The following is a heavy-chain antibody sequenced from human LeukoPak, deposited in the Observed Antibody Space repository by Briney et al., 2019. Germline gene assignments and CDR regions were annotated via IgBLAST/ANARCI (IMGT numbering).Heavy chain of an antibody. J-gene: IGHJ4*02. V-gene: IGHV1-18*01. D-gene: IGHD3-22*01. Sequence: ASVKVSCKASGYTFTSYGISWVRQAPGQGLEWMGWISAYNGNTNYAQKLQGRVTMTTDTSTSTAYMELRSLRSDDTAMYYCARDGNYDSSGSADYWGQGTLVTVSS. CDR1: GYTFTSYG. CDR2: ISAYNGNT. CDR3: ARDGNYDSSGSADY.